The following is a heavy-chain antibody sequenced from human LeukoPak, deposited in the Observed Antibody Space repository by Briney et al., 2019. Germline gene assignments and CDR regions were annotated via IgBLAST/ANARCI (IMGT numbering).Heavy chain of an antibody. CDR1: GFTFGDYA. D-gene: IGHD5/OR15-5a*01. CDR2: IYSGGST. CDR3: ARDKSVSDWYFDL. V-gene: IGHV3-66*01. J-gene: IGHJ2*01. Sequence: PGGSLRLSCTASGFTFGDYAMSWVRQAPGKGLEWVSVIYSGGSTYYGDSVKGRFTISRDKSKNTLYLQMNSLRAEDTAVYYCARDKSVSDWYFDLWGRGTLVTVSS.